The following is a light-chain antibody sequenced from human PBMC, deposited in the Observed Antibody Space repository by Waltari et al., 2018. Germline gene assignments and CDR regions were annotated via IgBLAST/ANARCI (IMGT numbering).Light chain of an antibody. J-gene: IGKJ2*01. Sequence: DIVMTQSPDSLAVSLGERATINGKSSQSVFNTNNKNYLAWYQQKPGQPPKLLIYWASTRESGVPDRFSGSGSGTDFTLAISSLQAEDVAVYYCQQYYSTPNTFGQGTKVEIK. V-gene: IGKV4-1*01. CDR3: QQYYSTPNT. CDR2: WAS. CDR1: QSVFNTNNKNY.